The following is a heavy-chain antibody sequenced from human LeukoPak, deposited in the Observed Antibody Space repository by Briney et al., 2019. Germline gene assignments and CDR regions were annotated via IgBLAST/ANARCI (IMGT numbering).Heavy chain of an antibody. CDR3: ASGPKRITPFDY. V-gene: IGHV3-30*14. J-gene: IGHJ4*02. CDR1: GFTFSSYA. CDR2: ISYDGSNK. D-gene: IGHD2-15*01. Sequence: PGRSLRLSCAASGFTFSSYAMHWVRQAPGKGLERVAVISYDGSNKYYADSVKGRFTISRDNSKNTLYLQMNSLRAEDTAVYYCASGPKRITPFDYWGQGTLVTVSS.